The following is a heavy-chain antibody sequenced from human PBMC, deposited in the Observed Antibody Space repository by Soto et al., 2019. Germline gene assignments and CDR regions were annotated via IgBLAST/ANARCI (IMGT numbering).Heavy chain of an antibody. D-gene: IGHD3-16*01. J-gene: IGHJ4*02. CDR1: GGSISSGNYY. Sequence: SETLSLTCTVSGGSISSGNYYWSWIRHHPGKGLEWIGYIYYSGSTNYNPSLKSRVTISVDTSKNQFSLKLSSVTAADTAVYYCARRYGGNFDYWGQGTLVTVSS. V-gene: IGHV4-61*01. CDR2: IYYSGST. CDR3: ARRYGGNFDY.